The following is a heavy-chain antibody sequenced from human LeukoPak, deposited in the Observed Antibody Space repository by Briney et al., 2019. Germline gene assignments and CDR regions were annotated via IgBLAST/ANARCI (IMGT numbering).Heavy chain of an antibody. J-gene: IGHJ3*02. D-gene: IGHD3-10*01. CDR1: GGSISSGDYY. V-gene: IGHV4-30-4*01. Sequence: SQTLSLTCTVSGGSISSGDYYWSWIRQPPGKGLEWIGYIYYSGSTYYNPSLNSRVTISVDTSKNQFSLKLSSVTAADTAVYYCARVLPALWFGELQNHDAFDIWGQGTMVTVSS. CDR2: IYYSGST. CDR3: ARVLPALWFGELQNHDAFDI.